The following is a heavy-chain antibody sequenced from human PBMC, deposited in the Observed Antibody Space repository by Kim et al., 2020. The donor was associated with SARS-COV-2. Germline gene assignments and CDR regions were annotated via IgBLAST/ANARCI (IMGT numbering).Heavy chain of an antibody. CDR2: TYYRSKWYN. D-gene: IGHD6-13*01. CDR1: GDSVSSNSVA. J-gene: IGHJ3*02. Sequence: SQTLSLTCVISGDSVSSNSVAWNWIRQSPSRGLEWLGRTYYRSKWYNDYAVSVKSRITVNPDTSKNQFSLQLNSVTPEDTALYYCVRGRVYAFDIWGQGTMVTVSS. CDR3: VRGRVYAFDI. V-gene: IGHV6-1*01.